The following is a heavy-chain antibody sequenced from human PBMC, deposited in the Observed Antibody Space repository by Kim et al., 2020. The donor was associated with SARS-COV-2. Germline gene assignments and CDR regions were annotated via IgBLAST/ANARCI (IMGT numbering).Heavy chain of an antibody. CDR2: IWYDGSNK. CDR3: ARERPGTTSYYYYGMDV. J-gene: IGHJ6*02. D-gene: IGHD1-7*01. Sequence: GGSLRLSCAASGFTFSSYGMHWVRQAPGKGLEWVAVIWYDGSNKYYADSVKGRFTISRDNSKNTLYLQMNSLRAEDTAVYYCARERPGTTSYYYYGMDVWGQGTTVTVSS. CDR1: GFTFSSYG. V-gene: IGHV3-33*01.